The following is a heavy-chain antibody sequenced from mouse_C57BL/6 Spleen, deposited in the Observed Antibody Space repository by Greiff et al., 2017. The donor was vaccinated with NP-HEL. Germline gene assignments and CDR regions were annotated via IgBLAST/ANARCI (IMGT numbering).Heavy chain of an antibody. J-gene: IGHJ4*01. CDR1: GFSLTSYG. Sequence: VQVVESGPGLVQPSQSLSITCTVSGFSLTSYGVHWVRQSPGKGLEWLGVIWSGGSTDYNAAFISRLSISKDNSKSHVIFKINSLQADDTAIYDCARRMDSYYSGSSYEAMDDWGQGSSVTVSS. V-gene: IGHV2-2*01. D-gene: IGHD1-1*01. CDR3: ARRMDSYYSGSSYEAMDD. CDR2: IWSGGST.